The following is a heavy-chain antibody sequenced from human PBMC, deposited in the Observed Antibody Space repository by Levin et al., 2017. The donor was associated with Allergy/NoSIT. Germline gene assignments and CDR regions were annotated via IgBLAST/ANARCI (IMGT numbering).Heavy chain of an antibody. CDR2: ITTNNGNT. J-gene: IGHJ4*02. Sequence: ASVKVSCKASGYTFTTYRITWVRQAPGQGLEWMGWITTNNGNTNYAQKLQGRVTMTTDTSTNTAYMELRSLRSDDTAVYYCARGTYFDYWGQGTLVTVSS. CDR3: ARGTYFDY. CDR1: GYTFTTYR. V-gene: IGHV1-18*01.